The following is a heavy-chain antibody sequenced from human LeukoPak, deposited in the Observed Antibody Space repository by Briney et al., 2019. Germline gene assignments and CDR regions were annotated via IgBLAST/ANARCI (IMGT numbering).Heavy chain of an antibody. CDR3: ARDFLLQSEGLFDY. CDR1: GGSISNYY. V-gene: IGHV4-59*12. D-gene: IGHD4-11*01. CDR2: IYYTGIT. Sequence: PSETLSLTCTVSGGSISNYYWTWIRQPPGKGLEWIGFIYYTGITKYNPSLESRVTISLDASKNQFSLKLSSVNAADTAVYYCARDFLLQSEGLFDYWGQGTLVTVSS. J-gene: IGHJ4*02.